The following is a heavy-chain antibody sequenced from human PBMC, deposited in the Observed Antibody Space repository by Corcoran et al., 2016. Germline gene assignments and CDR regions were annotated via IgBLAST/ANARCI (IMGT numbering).Heavy chain of an antibody. J-gene: IGHJ4*02. CDR3: ASRIAAAGTFFDY. D-gene: IGHD6-13*01. CDR2: SNHSGST. CDR1: GGSFSGYY. V-gene: IGHV4-34*01. Sequence: QVQLQQWGAGLLKPSETLSLTCAVYGGSFSGYYWSWIRQPPGKGLEWIGESNHSGSTNYNPSLKSRVTISVDTSKNQFSLKLSSVTAADTAVYYCASRIAAAGTFFDYWGQGTLVTVSS.